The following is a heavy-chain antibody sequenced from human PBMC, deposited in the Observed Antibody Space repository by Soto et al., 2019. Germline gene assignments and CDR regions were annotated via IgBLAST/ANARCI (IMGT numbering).Heavy chain of an antibody. J-gene: IGHJ4*02. CDR2: IYYSGST. V-gene: IGHV4-30-4*01. D-gene: IGHD6-13*01. Sequence: PSETLSLTCTVSGGSISSGDYYWSWIRQPPGKGLEWIGYIYYSGSTYYNPSLKSRVTISVDTSKNQFSLKLSSVTAVDTAVYYCASSVAAAGSLDYWGQGTLVTVS. CDR3: ASSVAAAGSLDY. CDR1: GGSISSGDYY.